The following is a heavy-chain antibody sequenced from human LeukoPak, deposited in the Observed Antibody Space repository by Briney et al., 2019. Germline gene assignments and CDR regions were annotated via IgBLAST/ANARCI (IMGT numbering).Heavy chain of an antibody. Sequence: GASVKVSCKASGYTFTSYGISWVRQAPGQGLEWMGWISGYNGNSNYAQKLQGRVTMTTHTSRSTAYMELRSLRSDDTAVYYCARAPYDSFGGFDIWGQGTMVTVSS. CDR2: ISGYNGNS. J-gene: IGHJ3*02. V-gene: IGHV1-18*01. CDR3: ARAPYDSFGGFDI. D-gene: IGHD3-3*01. CDR1: GYTFTSYG.